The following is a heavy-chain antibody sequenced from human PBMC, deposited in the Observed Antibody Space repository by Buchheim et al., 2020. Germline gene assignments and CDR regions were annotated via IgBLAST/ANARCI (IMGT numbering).Heavy chain of an antibody. J-gene: IGHJ4*02. CDR3: ARGRLWCGEFPFEGFGY. CDR2: VDADGDST. V-gene: IGHV3-74*01. Sequence: EVQLVESGGGLVQPGGSLRLSCAASGFTFSSYWMHWVRQAPGKGLVWVSRVDADGDSTTYADSVKGRFTISRDNAKNTLYLQMNSVRGEDTAVYYCARGRLWCGEFPFEGFGYWGQGT. CDR1: GFTFSSYW. D-gene: IGHD3-10*01.